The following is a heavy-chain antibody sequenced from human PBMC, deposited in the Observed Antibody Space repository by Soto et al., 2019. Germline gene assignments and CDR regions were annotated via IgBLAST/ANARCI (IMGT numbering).Heavy chain of an antibody. Sequence: ASVKVSCKTSGYTFSNYGITWVRQAPGQPLEWLGWISLYSDGTNYAQKFQGRVSMTTDTSPTTAYMELRSLRSDDTAVYYCARVVPCAEAWFGYWGQGTQVTVSS. CDR2: ISLYSDGT. V-gene: IGHV1-18*01. D-gene: IGHD2-2*01. J-gene: IGHJ5*01. CDR1: GYTFSNYG. CDR3: ARVVPCAEAWFGY.